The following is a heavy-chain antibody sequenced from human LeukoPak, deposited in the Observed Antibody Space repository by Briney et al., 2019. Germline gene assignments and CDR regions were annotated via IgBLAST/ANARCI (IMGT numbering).Heavy chain of an antibody. D-gene: IGHD5-12*01. CDR3: ARAVYSGYDWPAYYFDY. Sequence: SETLSLTRAVSGGSISSGGYSWSWIRQPPGKGLEWIGYIYHSGSTYYNPSLKSRVTISVDRSKNQFSLKLSSVTAADTAVYYCARAVYSGYDWPAYYFDYWGQGTLVTVSS. J-gene: IGHJ4*02. CDR1: GGSISSGGYS. CDR2: IYHSGST. V-gene: IGHV4-30-2*01.